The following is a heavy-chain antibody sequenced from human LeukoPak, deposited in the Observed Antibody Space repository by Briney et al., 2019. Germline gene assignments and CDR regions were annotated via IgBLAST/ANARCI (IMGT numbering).Heavy chain of an antibody. D-gene: IGHD2-8*01. Sequence: GGSLRLSCAASGFTFSSYAMTWVRQAPGKGLEWVSTIIGTASKTYYADSVKGRFTISRDNSKNTVYLQMNNLGADDTAMYYCAKDHSPPTPLFMVSGYFDYWGQGTLVTVSS. CDR2: IIGTASKT. J-gene: IGHJ4*02. CDR3: AKDHSPPTPLFMVSGYFDY. V-gene: IGHV3-23*01. CDR1: GFTFSSYA.